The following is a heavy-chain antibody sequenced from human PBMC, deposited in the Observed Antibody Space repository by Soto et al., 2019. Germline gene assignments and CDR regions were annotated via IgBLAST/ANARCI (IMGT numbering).Heavy chain of an antibody. J-gene: IGHJ5*02. CDR1: GYTFTSYY. CDR2: INPSGGST. D-gene: IGHD1-20*01. V-gene: IGHV1-46*03. CDR3: ARIQGSGITGTTGWFDP. Sequence: QVQLVQSGAEVKKPGASVKVSCKASGYTFTSYYMHWVRQAPGQGLEWMGIINPSGGSTSYAQKFQGRVTMTTDTSTSTVYMELSSLRSEDTAVYYCARIQGSGITGTTGWFDPWGQGTLVTGSS.